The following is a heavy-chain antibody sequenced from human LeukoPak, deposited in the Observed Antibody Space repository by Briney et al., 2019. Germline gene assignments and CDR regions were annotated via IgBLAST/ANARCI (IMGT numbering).Heavy chain of an antibody. CDR3: ARNSHYYHYMDV. CDR1: GGSVSSDYY. CDR2: ISYSGST. J-gene: IGHJ6*03. Sequence: SQTLSLTCTVSGGSVSSDYYWSWIRQPPGKGLEWIGFISYSGSTYYNPSLKSRVTISVDTSKNQFSLKLTSVTAADTAVYYCARNSHYYHYMDVWGIGTTVTVSS. V-gene: IGHV4-30-4*08. D-gene: IGHD4-23*01.